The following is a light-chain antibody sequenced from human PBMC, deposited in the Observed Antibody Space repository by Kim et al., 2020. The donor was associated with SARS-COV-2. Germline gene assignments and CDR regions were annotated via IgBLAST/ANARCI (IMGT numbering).Light chain of an antibody. V-gene: IGLV3-19*02. CDR3: RACIDSTNEDV. J-gene: IGLJ1*01. Sequence: AVGGTASITCRGDDSINSYAGWWQQQPGRDPLLLMHGESSRPSGVPDRFSCSSSGNTATLTITGAQAEDEADYYCRACIDSTNEDVFGPGTQLTVL. CDR1: DSINSY. CDR2: GES.